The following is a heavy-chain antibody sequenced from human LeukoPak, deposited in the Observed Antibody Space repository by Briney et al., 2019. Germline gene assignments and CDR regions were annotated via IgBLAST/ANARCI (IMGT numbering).Heavy chain of an antibody. V-gene: IGHV3-23*01. CDR1: GFTFSRYW. CDR2: ISGSGGST. D-gene: IGHD3-22*01. J-gene: IGHJ4*02. CDR3: AKGHPPNYYDSSGYLVYFDY. Sequence: GGSLRLSCAASGFTFSRYWMHWVRQAPGKGLEWVSAISGSGGSTNYADSVKGRFTISRDNSKNTLYLQMNSLRAEDTAVYYCAKGHPPNYYDSSGYLVYFDYWGQGTLVTVSS.